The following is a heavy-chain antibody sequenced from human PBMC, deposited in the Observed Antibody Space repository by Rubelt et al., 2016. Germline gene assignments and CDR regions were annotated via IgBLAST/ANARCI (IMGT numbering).Heavy chain of an antibody. CDR2: INHSGST. CDR3: ARADRVYYYYGMDV. D-gene: IGHD3-22*01. CDR1: GGSFSGYY. Sequence: QVQLQQWGAGLLKPSETLSLTCAVYGGSFSGYYWSWIRQPPGKGLEWIGEINHSGSTNYNPSLKSLVTISVDTSKNQFSLKLSSVTAADTAVYYCARADRVYYYYGMDVWGQGTTVTVSS. J-gene: IGHJ6*02. V-gene: IGHV4-34*01.